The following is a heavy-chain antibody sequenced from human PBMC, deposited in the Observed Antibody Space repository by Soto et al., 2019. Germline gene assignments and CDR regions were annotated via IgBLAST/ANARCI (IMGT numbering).Heavy chain of an antibody. CDR1: GGTFSSYA. Sequence: QVQLVQSGAEVKKPGSSVKVSCKASGGTFSSYAISWVRQAPGQGLEWMGGIIPIFGTANYAQKFQGRVTITADESTSTAYMELSSLRSEDTAVYYCAIGVDIVVVTAIRGSWFDPWGQGTLVTVSS. V-gene: IGHV1-69*12. J-gene: IGHJ5*02. D-gene: IGHD2-21*02. CDR3: AIGVDIVVVTAIRGSWFDP. CDR2: IIPIFGTA.